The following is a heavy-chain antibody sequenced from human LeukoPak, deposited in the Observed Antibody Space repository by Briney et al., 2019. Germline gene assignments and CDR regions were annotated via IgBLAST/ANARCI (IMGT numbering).Heavy chain of an antibody. CDR3: ASLLSGSYGY. V-gene: IGHV4-34*01. CDR1: GGSFSGYY. D-gene: IGHD1-26*01. CDR2: INHSGST. Sequence: PSETLSLTCAVYGGSFSGYYWSWIRQPPGKGLEWIGEINHSGSTNYNPSLKSRVTISVDTSKNQFSLKLSSVTAADTAVYYCASLLSGSYGYWGQGTLVTVSS. J-gene: IGHJ4*02.